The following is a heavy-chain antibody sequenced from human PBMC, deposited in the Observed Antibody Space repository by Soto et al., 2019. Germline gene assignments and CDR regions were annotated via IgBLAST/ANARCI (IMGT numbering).Heavy chain of an antibody. J-gene: IGHJ5*02. CDR1: GGSINSGYYS. Sequence: SETLSLTCTVSGGSINSGYYSWTWIRQPPGKGLEWIGYIYHTGTTYYNTSLKSRVTISVDRSKNQFSLKLSSVTAADTAVCYCARGINYYDSSGDSWFDPWGQGTLVTVSS. D-gene: IGHD3-22*01. CDR2: IYHTGTT. V-gene: IGHV4-30-2*01. CDR3: ARGINYYDSSGDSWFDP.